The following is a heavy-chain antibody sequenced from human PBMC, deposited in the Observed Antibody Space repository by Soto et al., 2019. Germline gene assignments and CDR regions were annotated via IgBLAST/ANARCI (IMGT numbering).Heavy chain of an antibody. J-gene: IGHJ4*02. CDR2: FIPIFVSA. V-gene: IGHV1-69*01. CDR3: GRDASGNIPVFGGYDL. D-gene: IGHD3-10*01. Sequence: QLHLVQSGAEVKKAGSSVKVSCKASGGTVSSYAITWVRQAPGKGLEWMGVFIPIFVSAHYAPKFQGRITITADESTSTAYRDLRALTSGDSAFFYCGRDASGNIPVFGGYDLWGQERKVTVSS. CDR1: GGTVSSYA.